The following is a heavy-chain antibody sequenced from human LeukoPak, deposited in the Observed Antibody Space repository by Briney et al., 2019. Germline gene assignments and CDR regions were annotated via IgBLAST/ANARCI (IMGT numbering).Heavy chain of an antibody. CDR2: IKSKTDGGTT. J-gene: IGHJ4*02. Sequence: GGSLRLSCAASGFTFSNAWMSWVRQAPGKGLEWVGRIKSKTDGGTTVYAAPVKGRFTISRDDSKNTLYLQMNSLKTEDTAVYYCTLGDCTNGVCYSSLFDYWGQGTLVTVSS. CDR3: TLGDCTNGVCYSSLFDY. D-gene: IGHD2-8*01. V-gene: IGHV3-15*01. CDR1: GFTFSNAW.